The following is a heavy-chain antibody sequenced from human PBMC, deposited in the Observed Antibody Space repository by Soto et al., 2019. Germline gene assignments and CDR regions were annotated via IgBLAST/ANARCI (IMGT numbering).Heavy chain of an antibody. J-gene: IGHJ4*01. CDR2: IKTDASEK. Sequence: EEQLVASGGGLVQPGGSLRLSCAASGFTLRSYWMSWVRQAPGKGLEWLATIKTDASEKKYVDSVKGRFTVFRDNAKNSLYLQMDSLRAEDTDVYYCARDSGYASGNSVSHYLDCWGRGTLVTVSS. CDR3: ARDSGYASGNSVSHYLDC. D-gene: IGHD3-10*01. V-gene: IGHV3-7*01. CDR1: GFTLRSYW.